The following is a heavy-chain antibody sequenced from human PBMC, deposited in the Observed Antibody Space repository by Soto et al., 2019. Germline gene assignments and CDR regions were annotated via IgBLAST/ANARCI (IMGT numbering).Heavy chain of an antibody. CDR1: GFTFSSYS. V-gene: IGHV3-21*01. Sequence: GGSLRLSCAAFGFTFSSYSMNWVRQAPGKGLEWISSVSIGSGSKYYAGSVKGRFIISSDSAKNSLYLQMNSLRAEDTALYFCVRHGRVEVATSSPGDAFDFWGQGTMVTVS. CDR3: VRHGRVEVATSSPGDAFDF. D-gene: IGHD6-19*01. J-gene: IGHJ3*01. CDR2: VSIGSGSK.